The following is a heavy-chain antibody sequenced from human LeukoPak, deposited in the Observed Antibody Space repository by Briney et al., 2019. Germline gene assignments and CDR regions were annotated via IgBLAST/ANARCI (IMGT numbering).Heavy chain of an antibody. CDR1: GFTFSSYS. Sequence: PGGSLRLSCAASGFTFSSYSMNWVRQAPGKGLEWVSSISSSSSYIYYADSVKGRFTISRDNAKNSLYLQMSSLRAEDTAVYYCARDPPTTIFGVVIESCYGMDVWGQGTTVTVSS. J-gene: IGHJ6*02. CDR2: ISSSSSYI. CDR3: ARDPPTTIFGVVIESCYGMDV. D-gene: IGHD3-3*01. V-gene: IGHV3-21*01.